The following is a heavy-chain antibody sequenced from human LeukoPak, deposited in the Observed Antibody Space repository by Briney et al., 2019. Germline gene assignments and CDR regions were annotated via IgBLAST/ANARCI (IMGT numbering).Heavy chain of an antibody. CDR2: TYYSGST. D-gene: IGHD6-19*01. Sequence: SETLSLTCTVSGGSISSYYWSWIRQPPGKGLEWIGYTYYSGSTNYNPSLKSRVTISVDTSKNQFSLKLSSVTAADTAVYYCARHDLAVAKFDYWGQGTLVTVSS. V-gene: IGHV4-59*08. J-gene: IGHJ4*02. CDR1: GGSISSYY. CDR3: ARHDLAVAKFDY.